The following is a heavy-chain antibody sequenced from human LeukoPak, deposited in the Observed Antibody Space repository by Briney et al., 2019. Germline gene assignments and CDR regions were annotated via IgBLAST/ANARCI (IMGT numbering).Heavy chain of an antibody. D-gene: IGHD2-2*01. V-gene: IGHV1-8*01. CDR3: ARGGGDCSSTSCYEDYGMDV. CDR2: MNPNSGNT. CDR1: GYTFTSYD. J-gene: IGHJ6*02. Sequence: GASVKVPCKASGYTFTSYDINWVRQATGQGLEWMGWMNPNSGNTGYAQKFQGRVTMTRNTSISTAYMELSSLRSEDTAVYYCARGGGDCSSTSCYEDYGMDVWGQGTTVTVSS.